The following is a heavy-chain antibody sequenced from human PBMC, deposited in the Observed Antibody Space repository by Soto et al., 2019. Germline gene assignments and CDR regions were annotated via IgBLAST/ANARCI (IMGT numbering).Heavy chain of an antibody. CDR2: TYYRSKWYN. CDR1: GDSVSSNSAA. CDR3: ARGESIMITFGGVIVIPQLDY. Sequence: SQTLSLTCAISGDSVSSNSAAWNWIRQSPSRGLEWLGRTYYRSKWYNDYAVSVKSRITINPDTSKNQFSLQLNSVTPEDTAVYYCARGESIMITFGGVIVIPQLDYWGQGTLVTVYS. J-gene: IGHJ4*02. V-gene: IGHV6-1*01. D-gene: IGHD3-16*02.